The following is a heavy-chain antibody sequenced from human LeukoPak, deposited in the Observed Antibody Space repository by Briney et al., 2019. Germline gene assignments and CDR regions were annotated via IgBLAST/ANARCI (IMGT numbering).Heavy chain of an antibody. CDR2: INAGNGNT. D-gene: IGHD3-16*02. V-gene: IGHV1-3*03. Sequence: ASVKVSCKASGYTFTSYAMHWVRQAPGQRLEWMGWINAGNGNTKYSQEFQGRVTITRDTSTSTVYMELSSLRSEDTAVYYYARDYRLRLGELSLSLDYWGQGTLVTVSS. CDR3: ARDYRLRLGELSLSLDY. CDR1: GYTFTSYA. J-gene: IGHJ4*02.